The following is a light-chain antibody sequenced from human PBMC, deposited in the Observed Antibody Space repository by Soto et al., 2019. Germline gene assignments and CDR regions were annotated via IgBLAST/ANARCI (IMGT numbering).Light chain of an antibody. CDR2: DAS. CDR3: QQYNNWPPIT. Sequence: EIVFTQSPAPLSLSPGERATLSCRASQSVSSYLAWYQQKPGQAPRLLIYDASNRATGIPARFSGSGSGTEFTLTISSLQSEDFAVYYCQQYNNWPPITFGQGTRLEIK. V-gene: IGKV3-11*01. CDR1: QSVSSY. J-gene: IGKJ5*01.